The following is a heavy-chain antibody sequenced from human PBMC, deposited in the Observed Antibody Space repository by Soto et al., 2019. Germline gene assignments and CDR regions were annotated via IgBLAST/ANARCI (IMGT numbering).Heavy chain of an antibody. D-gene: IGHD3-16*01. Sequence: SETLSLTCTVSGGSISSGGYYSSWIRQRPGKGLDWIGYIYHTGRTYYNPSLQSRVTISVDTSKNQFSLNLKSVTAADTAIYYCTKGATSPFDSWGQGTRVTVSS. CDR1: GGSISSGGYY. CDR2: IYHTGRT. J-gene: IGHJ4*02. CDR3: TKGATSPFDS. V-gene: IGHV4-31*03.